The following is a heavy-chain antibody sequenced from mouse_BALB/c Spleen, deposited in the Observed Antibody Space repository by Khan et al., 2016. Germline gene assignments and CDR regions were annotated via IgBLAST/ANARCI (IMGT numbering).Heavy chain of an antibody. D-gene: IGHD1-2*01. V-gene: IGHV3-1*02. CDR1: GYSITSGYS. J-gene: IGHJ2*01. Sequence: EVQLQEAGPDLVKPSQSLSLTCTVTGYSITSGYSWHWIRQFPGNKLEWMGYMHYSGSTKYNPPLKSRISITRDTSKNQFFLQLNSVTTEDTATYYCMVDHYYGHGYWGQGTTLAVSA. CDR3: MVDHYYGHGY. CDR2: MHYSGST.